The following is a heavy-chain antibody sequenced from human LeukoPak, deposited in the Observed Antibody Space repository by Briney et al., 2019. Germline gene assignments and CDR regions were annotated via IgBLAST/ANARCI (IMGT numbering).Heavy chain of an antibody. D-gene: IGHD4-17*01. J-gene: IGHJ5*02. CDR2: INPNSGGT. V-gene: IGHV1-2*02. CDR3: ARSPVTTFDWFDP. Sequence: ASMKVSCKASGYTFTGYYMHWVRQAPGQGLEWMGWINPNSGGTNYAQKFQGRVTMTRDTSISTAYMELSRLRSDDTAVYYCARSPVTTFDWFDPWGQGTLVTVSS. CDR1: GYTFTGYY.